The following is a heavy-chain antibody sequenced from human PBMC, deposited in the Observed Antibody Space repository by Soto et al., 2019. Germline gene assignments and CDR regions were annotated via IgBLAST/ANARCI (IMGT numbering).Heavy chain of an antibody. V-gene: IGHV4-59*11. D-gene: IGHD4-17*01. CDR1: GDSISSHY. CDR2: IYYSGIT. J-gene: IGHJ4*02. Sequence: SETLSLTCTVSGDSISSHYWSWIRQAPGKGLEWIGYIYYSGITDYNPSLKSRVTISVDTSNNQVSLRLTSVTAADTAVYYCARGHYGHDYWGQGTLVTVSS. CDR3: ARGHYGHDY.